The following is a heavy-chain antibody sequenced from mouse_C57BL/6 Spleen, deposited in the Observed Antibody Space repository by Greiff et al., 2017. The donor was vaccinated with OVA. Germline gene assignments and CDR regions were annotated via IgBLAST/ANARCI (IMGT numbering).Heavy chain of an antibody. V-gene: IGHV1-26*01. Sequence: EVQLQQSGPELVKPGASVKISCKASGYTFTDYYMNWVKQSHGKSLEWIGDINPNNGGTSYNQKFKGKATLTVDKSSSTAYMELRSLTSEDSAVYYCARRGSYYYGSSYGAWFAYWGQGTLVTVSA. CDR2: INPNNGGT. CDR1: GYTFTDYY. D-gene: IGHD1-1*01. J-gene: IGHJ3*01. CDR3: ARRGSYYYGSSYGAWFAY.